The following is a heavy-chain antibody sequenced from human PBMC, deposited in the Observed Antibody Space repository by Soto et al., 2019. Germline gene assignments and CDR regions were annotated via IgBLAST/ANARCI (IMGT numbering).Heavy chain of an antibody. J-gene: IGHJ4*02. V-gene: IGHV1-3*01. CDR1: GYTFTSYA. CDR2: INAGNGNT. Sequence: ASVKVSCKASGYTFTSYAMHWVRQAPGQRLEWMGWINAGNGNTKYSQKFQGRVTITRDTSASTAYMELSSLRSEDTAVYYSARALCSSTSCYWSLAFDYWGQGTLVTVSS. D-gene: IGHD2-2*01. CDR3: ARALCSSTSCYWSLAFDY.